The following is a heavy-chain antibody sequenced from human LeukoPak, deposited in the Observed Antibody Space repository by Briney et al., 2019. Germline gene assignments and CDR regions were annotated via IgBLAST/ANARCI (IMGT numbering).Heavy chain of an antibody. CDR2: ISGDGGST. CDR1: GFTFDDYA. D-gene: IGHD2-15*01. V-gene: IGHV3-43*02. CDR3: AKDRGYCSGGSCYPRYWFDP. J-gene: IGHJ5*02. Sequence: GGSLRLSCAASGFTFDDYAMHWVRQAPGKGLEWVSLISGDGGSTYYADSVKGRFTISRDNSKNSLYLQMNSLRTEDTALYYCAKDRGYCSGGSCYPRYWFDPWGQGTLVTVSS.